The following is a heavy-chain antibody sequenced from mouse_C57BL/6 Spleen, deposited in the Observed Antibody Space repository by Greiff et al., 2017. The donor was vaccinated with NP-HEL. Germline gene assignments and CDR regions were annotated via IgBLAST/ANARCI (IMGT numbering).Heavy chain of an antibody. CDR3: ARRAFHWYFDV. Sequence: VQLKESGGGLVKPGGSLKLSCAASGFTFSDYGMHWVRQAPEKGLEWVAYISSGSSTIYYADTVKGRFTISRDNAKNTLFLQMTSLRSEDTAMYYCARRAFHWYFDVWGTGTTVTVSS. J-gene: IGHJ1*03. CDR2: ISSGSSTI. V-gene: IGHV5-17*01. D-gene: IGHD3-1*01. CDR1: GFTFSDYG.